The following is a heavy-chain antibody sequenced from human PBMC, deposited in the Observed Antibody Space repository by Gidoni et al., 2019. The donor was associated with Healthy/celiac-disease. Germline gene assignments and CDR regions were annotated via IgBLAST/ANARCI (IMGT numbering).Heavy chain of an antibody. CDR1: GDRVSRNSTA. CDR2: TYDRSKWYN. J-gene: IGHJ5*02. CDR3: ARYSVVVDDLFWFDP. V-gene: IGHV6-1*01. D-gene: IGHD2-21*01. Sequence: QVQLQQSGPGLVKPSQTLSLPCAISGDRVSRNSTAWNWIRQSPSRGLEWLGRTYDRSKWYNDYAVSVKSRITINPDTSKNQFSLQLNSVTPEDTAVYYCARYSVVVDDLFWFDPWGQGTLVTVSS.